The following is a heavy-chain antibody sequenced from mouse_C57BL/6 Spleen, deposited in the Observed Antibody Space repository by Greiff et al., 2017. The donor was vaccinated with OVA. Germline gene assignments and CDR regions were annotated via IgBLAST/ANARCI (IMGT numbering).Heavy chain of an antibody. J-gene: IGHJ1*03. V-gene: IGHV1-9*01. CDR2: ILPGSGST. CDR1: GYTFTGYW. CDR3: ARTIYYYGSSYGYFDV. Sequence: QVQLQQSGAELMKPGASVKLSCKATGYTFTGYWIEWVKQRPGHGLEWIGEILPGSGSTNYNEKFKGKATFTADTSSNTAYMQLSSLTTEDSAIYYCARTIYYYGSSYGYFDVWGTGTTVTVSS. D-gene: IGHD1-1*01.